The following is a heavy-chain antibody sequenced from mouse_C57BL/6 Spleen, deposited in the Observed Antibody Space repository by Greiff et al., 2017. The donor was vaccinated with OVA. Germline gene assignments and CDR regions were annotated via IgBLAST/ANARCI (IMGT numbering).Heavy chain of an antibody. V-gene: IGHV1-50*01. Sequence: QVQLQQPGAELVKPGASVKLSCKASGYTFTSYWMQWVKQRPGQGLEWIGEIDPSDSYTNYNQKFKGKATLTVDTSSSTAYMQLSSLTSEDSAVYYCARTEVLRRGYFDVWGTGTTVTVSS. CDR2: IDPSDSYT. CDR3: ARTEVLRRGYFDV. CDR1: GYTFTSYW. J-gene: IGHJ1*03. D-gene: IGHD1-1*01.